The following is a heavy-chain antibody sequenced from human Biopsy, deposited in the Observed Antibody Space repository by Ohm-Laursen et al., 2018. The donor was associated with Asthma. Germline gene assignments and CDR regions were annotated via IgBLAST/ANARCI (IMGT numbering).Heavy chain of an antibody. J-gene: IGHJ4*02. Sequence: SLRLSCSASGFVFSQARMHWVRQAPGKGLEWVAVISYDGNHKFYEDSVKGRFTISRDNSKNTLYLQMNSLRTEDTAAYYCAKRRGYSGHDNDYWGQGTLVIVSS. CDR2: ISYDGNHK. D-gene: IGHD5-12*01. CDR3: AKRRGYSGHDNDY. V-gene: IGHV3-30*18. CDR1: GFVFSQAR.